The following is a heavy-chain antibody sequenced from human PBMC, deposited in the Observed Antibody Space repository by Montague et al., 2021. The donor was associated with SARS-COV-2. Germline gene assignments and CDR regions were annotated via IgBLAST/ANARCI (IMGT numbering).Heavy chain of an antibody. CDR3: ANWEN. CDR1: GLSVGNST. CDR2: FSFVGSNR. V-gene: IGHV3-30*04. J-gene: IGHJ4*02. Sequence: SLRLSCAASGLSVGNSTMHWARQAQGKGLEGVAVFSFVGSNRYYADSVKGRFTISRDDSENKLHLQMNSLRPEDTAVYYCANWENWGQGTLVIVSS. D-gene: IGHD1-26*01.